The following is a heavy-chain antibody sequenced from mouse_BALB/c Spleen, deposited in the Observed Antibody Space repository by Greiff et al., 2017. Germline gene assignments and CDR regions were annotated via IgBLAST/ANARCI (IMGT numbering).Heavy chain of an antibody. CDR2: INPNNGGT. J-gene: IGHJ2*01. CDR3: ARRGTYYGNSYYFDY. CDR1: GYTFTDYN. D-gene: IGHD2-1*01. V-gene: IGHV1-18*01. Sequence: VQLQQSGPELVKPGASVKIPCKASGYTFTDYNMDWVKQSHGKSLEWIGNINPNNGGTSYNQKFKGKATLTVDKSSSTAYMELRSLTSEDTAVYYCARRGTYYGNSYYFDYWGQGTTLTVSS.